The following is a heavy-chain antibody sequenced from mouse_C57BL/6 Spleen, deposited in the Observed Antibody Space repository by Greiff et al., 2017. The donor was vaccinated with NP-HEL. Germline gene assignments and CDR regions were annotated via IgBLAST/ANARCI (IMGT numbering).Heavy chain of an antibody. V-gene: IGHV1-82*01. CDR3: ARGGGDYDVCY. J-gene: IGHJ2*01. D-gene: IGHD2-4*01. CDR2: IYPGDGDT. Sequence: VQLQQSGPELVKPGASVKISCKASGYAFSSSWMNWVKQRPGKGLEWIGRIYPGDGDTNYNGKFKGKATLTADKSSSTSYMQLSSLPSEDSSVYFCARGGGDYDVCYWGQGTTLTVSS. CDR1: GYAFSSSW.